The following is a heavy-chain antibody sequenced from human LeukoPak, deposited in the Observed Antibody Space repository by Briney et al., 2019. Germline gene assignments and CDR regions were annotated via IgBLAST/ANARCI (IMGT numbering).Heavy chain of an antibody. CDR3: ARRKIPFDY. Sequence: SVTLSLTCTVSGGTLNSYIWIWLPHPPGKALEWIGYIFSRGSTNYIPPRKSRVTISVYTSKNQLSLKLRSVTAAATAVYYCARRKIPFDYWGQGTLVTVSS. D-gene: IGHD1-14*01. V-gene: IGHV4-4*09. CDR2: IFSRGST. CDR1: GGTLNSYI. J-gene: IGHJ4*02.